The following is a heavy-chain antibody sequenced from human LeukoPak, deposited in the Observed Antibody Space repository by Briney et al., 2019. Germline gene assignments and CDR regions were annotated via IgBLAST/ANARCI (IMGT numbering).Heavy chain of an antibody. Sequence: GGSLRLSCAASGFTVSSNYMSWVRQAQGKGLEWVSVIYSGGSTYYADSVKGRFTISRDNSKNTLYLQMNSLRAEDTAVYYCARTTVVSRYFDYWGQGTLVTVSS. V-gene: IGHV3-53*01. CDR2: IYSGGST. D-gene: IGHD4-23*01. CDR1: GFTVSSNY. J-gene: IGHJ4*02. CDR3: ARTTVVSRYFDY.